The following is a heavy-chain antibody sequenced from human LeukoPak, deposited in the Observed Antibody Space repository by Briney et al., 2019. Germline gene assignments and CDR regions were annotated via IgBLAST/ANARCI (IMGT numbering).Heavy chain of an antibody. CDR3: ARSALFGVH. CDR1: GGSITDNSYY. V-gene: IGHV4-39*07. J-gene: IGHJ4*02. D-gene: IGHD3-3*01. CDR2: IFYSGST. Sequence: SETLSLTCTVSGGSITDNSYYWGWLRQPPGKGLEWIGNIFYSGSTYYNPSLKSRITLSVDTSKNQFSLKLSSVTAADTAVYYWARSALFGVHWGQGALVTVSS.